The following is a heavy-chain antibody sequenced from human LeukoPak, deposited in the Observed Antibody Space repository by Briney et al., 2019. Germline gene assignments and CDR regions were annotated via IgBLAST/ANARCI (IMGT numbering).Heavy chain of an antibody. CDR3: TSYIYYYGSGSYHLLGYYGMDV. Sequence: GGSLRLSCTVSGFTFSNAWMSWVRQAPGKGLEWVGRIKSKTDGGTTDYAAPVKGRFTISRDDSKNTLYLQMNSLKTEDTAVYYCTSYIYYYGSGSYHLLGYYGMDVWGQGTTVTVSS. CDR1: GFTFSNAW. J-gene: IGHJ6*02. CDR2: IKSKTDGGTT. V-gene: IGHV3-15*01. D-gene: IGHD3-10*01.